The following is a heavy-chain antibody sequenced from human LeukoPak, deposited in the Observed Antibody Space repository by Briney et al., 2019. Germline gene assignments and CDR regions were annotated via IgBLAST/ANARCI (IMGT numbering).Heavy chain of an antibody. Sequence: PGGSLRLSCAASRFTFTAYNMNWVRQAPGKGLEWFSYISSSSGTIYYADTVRGRFTISRDNAKNSLYMQMNSLRDEDTAVYYCARDMTFCSGGSWYSLGFVIWGQGTMVTVSS. J-gene: IGHJ3*02. CDR2: ISSSSGTI. CDR1: RFTFTAYN. CDR3: ARDMTFCSGGSWYSLGFVI. V-gene: IGHV3-48*02. D-gene: IGHD2-15*01.